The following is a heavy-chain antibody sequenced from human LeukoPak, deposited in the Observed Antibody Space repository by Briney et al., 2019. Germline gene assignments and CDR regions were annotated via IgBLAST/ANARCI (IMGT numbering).Heavy chain of an antibody. V-gene: IGHV3-11*01. Sequence: PGGSLRLSCTASGFTFSDFHMSWIRQAPGKGLEWVSHISGSGYGIHHPGSVKGRFTISRDNAKNSLYLQMNSLRVEDSAVYYCARLSGTYSRGGDHWGQGTLVTVSS. CDR2: ISGSGYGI. D-gene: IGHD1-26*01. J-gene: IGHJ1*01. CDR1: GFTFSDFH. CDR3: ARLSGTYSRGGDH.